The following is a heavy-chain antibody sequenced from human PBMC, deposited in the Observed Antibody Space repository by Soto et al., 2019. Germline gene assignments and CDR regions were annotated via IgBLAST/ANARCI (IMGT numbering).Heavy chain of an antibody. CDR2: ISYDGSNK. CDR3: ARVASIAAAGTSLYYYGMDV. V-gene: IGHV3-30*03. D-gene: IGHD6-13*01. CDR1: GFTFSSYG. Sequence: GGSLRLSCAASGFTFSSYGTHWVRQAPGKGLEWVAVISYDGSNKYYADSVKGRFTISRDNSKNTLYLQMNSLRAEDTAVYYCARVASIAAAGTSLYYYGMDVWGQGTTVTVSS. J-gene: IGHJ6*02.